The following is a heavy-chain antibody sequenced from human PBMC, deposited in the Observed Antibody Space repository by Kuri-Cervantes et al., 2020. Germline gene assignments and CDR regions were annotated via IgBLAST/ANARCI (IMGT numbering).Heavy chain of an antibody. V-gene: IGHV4-34*01. J-gene: IGHJ6*02. CDR3: ARGSGYNYYYYYGMDV. D-gene: IGHD5-24*01. CDR2: INHSGST. CDR1: GFTVSTNY. Sequence: GSLRLSCAASGFTVSTNYMSWIRQPPGKGLEWIGEINHSGSTNYNPSLKSRVTISVDTSKNQFSLKLSSVTAADTAVYYCARGSGYNYYYYYGMDVWGQGTTVTVSS.